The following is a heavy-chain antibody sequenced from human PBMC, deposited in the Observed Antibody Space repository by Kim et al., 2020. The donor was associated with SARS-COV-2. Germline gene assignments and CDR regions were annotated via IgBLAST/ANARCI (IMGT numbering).Heavy chain of an antibody. V-gene: IGHV4-61*02. Sequence: SETLSLTCTVSGGSISSGSYYWSWIRQPAGKGLEWIGRIYTSGSTNYNPSLKSRVTISVDTSKNQFPLKLSSVTAADTAVYYCARDWAAQWELPHYPLYFDPWGQGTLVTVSS. CDR2: IYTSGST. J-gene: IGHJ5*02. D-gene: IGHD1-26*01. CDR1: GGSISSGSYY. CDR3: ARDWAAQWELPHYPLYFDP.